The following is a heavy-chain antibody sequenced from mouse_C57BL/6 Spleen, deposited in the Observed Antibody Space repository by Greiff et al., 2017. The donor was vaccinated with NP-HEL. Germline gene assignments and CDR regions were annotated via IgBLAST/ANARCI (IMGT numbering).Heavy chain of an antibody. CDR3: TRGGDGYYLAWFAY. J-gene: IGHJ3*01. CDR1: GFNIKDYY. V-gene: IGHV14-1*01. CDR2: IDPEDGDT. D-gene: IGHD2-3*01. Sequence: VQLQQSGAELVRPGASVKLSCTASGFNIKDYYMHWVKQRPEQGLEWIGRIDPEDGDTEYAQKFQGKATMTADTSSNTAYLQLSSLTSEDTAVYYGTRGGDGYYLAWFAYWGQGTPVTVSA.